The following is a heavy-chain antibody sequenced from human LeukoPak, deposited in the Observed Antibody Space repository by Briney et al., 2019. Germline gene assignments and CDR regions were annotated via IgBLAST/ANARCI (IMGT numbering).Heavy chain of an antibody. J-gene: IGHJ3*02. CDR3: ARGASVVAGNDNAFDI. Sequence: GGSLRLSCAASGFTFSNYAMHWVRQAPGKGLEWMSVISYDGRNKYFADSVKGRFTISRDNAKKSLYLQMNSLRADDTAVYYCARGASVVAGNDNAFDIWGQGTMVTVSS. D-gene: IGHD6-19*01. CDR2: ISYDGRNK. CDR1: GFTFSNYA. V-gene: IGHV3-30*04.